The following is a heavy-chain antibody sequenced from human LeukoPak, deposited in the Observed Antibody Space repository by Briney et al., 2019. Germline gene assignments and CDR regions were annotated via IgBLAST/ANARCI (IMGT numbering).Heavy chain of an antibody. V-gene: IGHV3-21*06. CDR1: GFSFNSYT. D-gene: IGHD2/OR15-2a*01. CDR3: VRDVTRRIGMDV. CDR2: ISPGVSGYT. Sequence: PGGSVRLSCLASGFSFNSYTMNWVREAPGKGLEWVSTISPGVSGYTWYAESVKGRFTISRDNPENSLYLQMDSRRADDTAVYYVVRDVTRRIGMDVWGQGTTVTVSS. J-gene: IGHJ6*02.